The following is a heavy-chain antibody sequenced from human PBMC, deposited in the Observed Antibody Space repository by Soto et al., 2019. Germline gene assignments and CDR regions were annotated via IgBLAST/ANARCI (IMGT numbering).Heavy chain of an antibody. CDR2: ISYSGYP. V-gene: IGHV4-59*08. Sequence: SETLSLTCTVSGASISNYYWSWIRQPPGKELEWIGHISYSGYPDYNPSLNGRVTISADTSNNQFSLKLTSVTAADTAVYYCARRYSTDPFDYWGQGALVTVSS. J-gene: IGHJ4*02. D-gene: IGHD2-21*01. CDR1: GASISNYY. CDR3: ARRYSTDPFDY.